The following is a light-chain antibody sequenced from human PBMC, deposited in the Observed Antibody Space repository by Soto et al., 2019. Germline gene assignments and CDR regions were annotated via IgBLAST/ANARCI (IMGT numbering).Light chain of an antibody. CDR1: ISDVGGHGY. V-gene: IGLV2-14*01. CDR2: EVT. CDR3: SSYAGSNNVI. Sequence: QSALTQPASVSGSPGQSITISCTGTISDVGGHGYVSWYQQHPGKAPKLMIYEVTYRPSGVSDRFSGSKSGNTASLTISGLQAEDEADYYCSSYAGSNNVIFGGGTKLTVL. J-gene: IGLJ2*01.